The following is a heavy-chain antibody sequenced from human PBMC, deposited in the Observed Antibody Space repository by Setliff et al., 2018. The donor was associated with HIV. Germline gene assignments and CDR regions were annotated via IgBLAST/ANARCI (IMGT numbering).Heavy chain of an antibody. CDR2: VYYSGNT. D-gene: IGHD5-12*01. J-gene: IGHJ4*02. CDR3: VFGLRFSPFDN. CDR1: GGSISSHY. V-gene: IGHV4-59*08. Sequence: SETLSLTCTVSGGSISSHYWSWIRQPPGKGLEWIGNVYYSGNTNYNPSLKSRTTISLDTSMNQFSLKLTSVTAADTGLYYCVFGLRFSPFDNWGQGTLVTVSS.